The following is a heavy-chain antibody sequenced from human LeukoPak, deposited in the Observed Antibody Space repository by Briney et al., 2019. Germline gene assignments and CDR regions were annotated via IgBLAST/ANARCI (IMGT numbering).Heavy chain of an antibody. CDR3: ARVGYIAAAGIQLSLWFDP. V-gene: IGHV1-18*01. J-gene: IGHJ5*02. D-gene: IGHD6-13*01. CDR2: ISAYNGNT. CDR1: GYTFTSYG. Sequence: VASVKVFCKASGYTFTSYGISWVQQAPGQGLEWMGWISAYNGNTNYARKLQGRVTMTTDTSTSTAYMELRSLRSDDTAVYYCARVGYIAAAGIQLSLWFDPWGQGTLVTVSS.